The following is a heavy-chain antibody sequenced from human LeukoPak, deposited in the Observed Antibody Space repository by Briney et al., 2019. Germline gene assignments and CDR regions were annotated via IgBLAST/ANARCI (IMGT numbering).Heavy chain of an antibody. D-gene: IGHD6-19*01. CDR3: ARLVAVTGTVDYFDS. CDR2: AYYSGTT. J-gene: IGHJ4*02. V-gene: IGHV4-59*01. CDR1: DGPISGYH. Sequence: SETLSLTCTVSDGPISGYHWSWIRQPPGKGLEWIGYAYYSGTTNYNPSLKSRVSISVDTSKNQFSLKLSSVTAADTAVYYCARLVAVTGTVDYFDSWGQGALVTVSS.